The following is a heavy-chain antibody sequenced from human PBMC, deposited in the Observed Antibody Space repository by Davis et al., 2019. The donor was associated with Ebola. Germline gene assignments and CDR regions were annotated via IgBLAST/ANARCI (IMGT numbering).Heavy chain of an antibody. D-gene: IGHD3-10*01. Sequence: GGSLRLSCAASGFTFSSYAMRWVRQAPGKGLEWVSAISGSGGSTYYADSVKGRFTISRDNSKNTLYLQMNSLRAEDTAVYYCAKDHRYYGSGSYYTPPLDYWGQGTLVTVSS. V-gene: IGHV3-23*01. J-gene: IGHJ4*02. CDR2: ISGSGGST. CDR3: AKDHRYYGSGSYYTPPLDY. CDR1: GFTFSSYA.